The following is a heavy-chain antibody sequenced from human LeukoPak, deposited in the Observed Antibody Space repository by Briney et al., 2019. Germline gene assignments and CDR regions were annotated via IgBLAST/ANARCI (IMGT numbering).Heavy chain of an antibody. J-gene: IGHJ3*02. D-gene: IGHD2-2*01. CDR1: GFTFSSYS. Sequence: PGGSLRLSCAASGFTFSSYSMNWVRQAPGKGLEWVSSIISSSSYIYYADSVKGRFTISRDNAKNSLYLQMNSLRAEDTAVYYCARDSGYCSSTSCYRFAFDIWGQGTMVTVSS. CDR2: IISSSSYI. CDR3: ARDSGYCSSTSCYRFAFDI. V-gene: IGHV3-21*01.